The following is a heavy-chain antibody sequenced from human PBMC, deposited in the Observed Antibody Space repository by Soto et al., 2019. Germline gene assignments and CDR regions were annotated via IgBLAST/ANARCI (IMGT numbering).Heavy chain of an antibody. J-gene: IGHJ4*02. CDR2: INHSGST. CDR1: GGSFSGYY. CDR3: ARVPYSSSWYFDY. Sequence: QVQLQQWGAGLLKPSETLSLTCAVYGGSFSGYYWSWIRQPPGKGLEGIGEINHSGSTNYNPSLKGRVTISVDTSKNQFSLRLSSVTAADTAVYYGARVPYSSSWYFDYWGQGTLVTVSS. D-gene: IGHD6-13*01. V-gene: IGHV4-34*01.